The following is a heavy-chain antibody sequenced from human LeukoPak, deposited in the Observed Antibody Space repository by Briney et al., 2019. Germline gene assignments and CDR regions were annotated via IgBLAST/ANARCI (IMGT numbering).Heavy chain of an antibody. V-gene: IGHV4-38-2*02. J-gene: IGHJ4*02. CDR3: ARGHDILTGSPFDY. CDR2: MYHGGTT. D-gene: IGHD3-9*01. Sequence: KPSETLSLTCTVSGYSISSGYYWGWVRQPPGRGLEWIGSMYHGGTTYYNPSLKSRVTISVDTSKNQFSLKLSSVTAADTAVYYCARGHDILTGSPFDYWGQGSLVTVSS. CDR1: GYSISSGYY.